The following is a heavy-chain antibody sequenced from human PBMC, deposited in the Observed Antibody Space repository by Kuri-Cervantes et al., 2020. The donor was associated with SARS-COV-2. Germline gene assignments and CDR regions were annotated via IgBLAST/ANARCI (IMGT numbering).Heavy chain of an antibody. Sequence: GESLKISCATSGFSFSSYAMHWVRQAPGKGPEWVAVVSYDGSDNDYADSVKGRFSISRDNSKNTLYLQMSSLRIEDTAIYYCARDMGAIVLVRRDWFDPWGQGTLVTVSS. J-gene: IGHJ5*02. CDR1: GFSFSSYA. CDR2: VSYDGSDN. V-gene: IGHV3-30*04. CDR3: ARDMGAIVLVRRDWFDP. D-gene: IGHD2-2*01.